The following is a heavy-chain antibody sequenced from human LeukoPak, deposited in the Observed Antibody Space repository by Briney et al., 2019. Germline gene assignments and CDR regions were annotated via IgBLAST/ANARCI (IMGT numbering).Heavy chain of an antibody. CDR1: GGTFNSYA. J-gene: IGHJ5*02. CDR2: IIPIFGTA. V-gene: IGHV1-69*06. Sequence: SVTVSFKASGGTFNSYAISWVRQAPGQGLEWMGGIIPIFGTANYAQKFQGRVTITADKSTSTAYMELSSLRSEDTAVYYCARDRGSSSVLSWFDPWGQGTLVTVSS. CDR3: ARDRGSSSVLSWFDP. D-gene: IGHD6-6*01.